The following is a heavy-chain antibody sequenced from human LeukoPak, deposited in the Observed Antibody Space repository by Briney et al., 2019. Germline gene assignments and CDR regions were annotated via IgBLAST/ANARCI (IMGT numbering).Heavy chain of an antibody. V-gene: IGHV4-61*02. CDR1: GVSITSGRYY. CDR3: ARGASPKDAVFFDY. D-gene: IGHD3-16*01. J-gene: IGHJ4*02. Sequence: PSETLSLTCSVSGVSITSGRYYWGWIRQSAGKGLEWIGRVHSSGDIYHNAAFRSRAAVSGDASKNQFSLQLNSVTAADTAVYYCARGASPKDAVFFDYWGQGALITVSS. CDR2: VHSSGDI.